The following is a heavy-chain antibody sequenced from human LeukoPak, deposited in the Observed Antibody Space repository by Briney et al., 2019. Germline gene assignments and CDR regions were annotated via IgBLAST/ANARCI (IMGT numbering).Heavy chain of an antibody. V-gene: IGHV4-39*07. Sequence: SETLSLTCTVSGGSISSSSYYWGWIRQPPGKGLEWIGRIYYSGSTYYNPSLKSRVTISVGTSKNQFSLKLSSVTAADTAVYYCARRRIADYYGSGSYYNYWGQGTLVTVSS. CDR2: IYYSGST. CDR1: GGSISSSSYY. D-gene: IGHD3-10*01. CDR3: ARRRIADYYGSGSYYNY. J-gene: IGHJ4*02.